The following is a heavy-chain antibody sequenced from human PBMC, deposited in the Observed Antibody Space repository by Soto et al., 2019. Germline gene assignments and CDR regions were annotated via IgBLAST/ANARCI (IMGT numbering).Heavy chain of an antibody. CDR2: ISGSGANA. J-gene: IGHJ6*03. CDR1: GFTFTYYS. Sequence: GGSLRLSCAASGFTFTYYSMTWVRQAPGKGLEWVSTISGSGANAYYADSVRGRFTISRDSFKNTLYLQMNSLRAEDTAVYYCAKGGGDDFYYYFMDVWGKGSTVTVSS. CDR3: AKGGGDDFYYYFMDV. V-gene: IGHV3-23*01. D-gene: IGHD3-16*01.